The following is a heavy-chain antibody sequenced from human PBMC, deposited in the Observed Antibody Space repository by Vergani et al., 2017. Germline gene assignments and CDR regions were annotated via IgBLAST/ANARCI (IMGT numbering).Heavy chain of an antibody. CDR1: GFTFSSYS. D-gene: IGHD3-10*01. Sequence: EVQLVESGGGLVQPGGSLRLSCAASGFTFSSYSMNWVRQAPGKGLEWVSYISSSSSTIYYADSVKGRFTISRDNAKNSLYLQMNSLRAEDTAVYYCAKDNLYGSGDFDYWGQGTLVTVSS. V-gene: IGHV3-48*04. J-gene: IGHJ4*02. CDR2: ISSSSSTI. CDR3: AKDNLYGSGDFDY.